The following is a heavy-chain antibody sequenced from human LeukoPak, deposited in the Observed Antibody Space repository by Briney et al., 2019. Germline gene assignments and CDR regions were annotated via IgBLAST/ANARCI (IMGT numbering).Heavy chain of an antibody. D-gene: IGHD3-10*01. CDR2: ISSNGKNK. V-gene: IGHV3-30*04. Sequence: GGSLRLSCAASGLTFSNYAMYWLRQAPGKGLEWVALISSNGKNKYYTDSVKGRFTISRDTSKNTLDLEMNSLRVDDTAVYYCARGIFRGFAPEYWGQGTLVTVSS. CDR1: GLTFSNYA. J-gene: IGHJ4*02. CDR3: ARGIFRGFAPEY.